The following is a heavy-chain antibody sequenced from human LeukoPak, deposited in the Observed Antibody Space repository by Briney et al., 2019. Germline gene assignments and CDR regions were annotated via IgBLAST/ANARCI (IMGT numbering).Heavy chain of an antibody. Sequence: ASVKVSCKASGYIITNHGFSWVRQAPGQGLEWMGRINPNSGGTNYAQKFQGRVTMTRDTSISTAYMELSRLRSDDTAVYYCARRGNWNYGYWGQGTLVTVSS. J-gene: IGHJ4*02. CDR3: ARRGNWNYGY. V-gene: IGHV1-2*06. CDR2: INPNSGGT. D-gene: IGHD1-7*01. CDR1: GYIITNHG.